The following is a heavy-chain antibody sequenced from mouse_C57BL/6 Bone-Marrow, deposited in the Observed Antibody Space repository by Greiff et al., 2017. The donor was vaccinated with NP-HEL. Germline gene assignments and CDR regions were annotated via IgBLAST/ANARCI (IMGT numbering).Heavy chain of an antibody. CDR3: VRQLRQRNYFDY. V-gene: IGHV1-26*01. D-gene: IGHD3-2*02. J-gene: IGHJ2*01. CDR2: INPNNGGT. CDR1: GYTFTDYY. Sequence: EVQLQQSGPELVKPGASVKISCKASGYTFTDYYMNWVKQSHGKSLEWIGDINPNNGGTSYNQKFKGKATLTVDKSSSTAYMELRSLTSEDSAVYYCVRQLRQRNYFDYWAQGTTLTVAS.